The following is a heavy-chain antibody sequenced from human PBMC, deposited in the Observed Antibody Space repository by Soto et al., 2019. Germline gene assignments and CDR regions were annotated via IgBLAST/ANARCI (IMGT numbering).Heavy chain of an antibody. J-gene: IGHJ6*02. Sequence: PGGSLRLSCEVSGLTFNTSGMHWVRQAPGKGLEWLAVISYDGATQYYGDTVKGRFTISRDNSKNTLFLHMGSLRSEDTAVYYCARDLPVDPRDFDYYYYYGMDVWGQGTKVTVSS. CDR1: GLTFNTSG. CDR3: ARDLPVDPRDFDYYYYYGMDV. V-gene: IGHV3-30*03. CDR2: ISYDGATQ. D-gene: IGHD5-12*01.